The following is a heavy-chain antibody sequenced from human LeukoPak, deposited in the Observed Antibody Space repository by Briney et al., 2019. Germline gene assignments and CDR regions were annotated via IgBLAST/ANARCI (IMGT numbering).Heavy chain of an antibody. V-gene: IGHV3-66*01. CDR2: IYSGGTI. CDR3: ARDLLEWYFDY. J-gene: IGHJ4*02. Sequence: PGGSLRLSCAASGLTVSSTYMSWVRQTPGKGLEWVSVIYSGGTIYYADSVKGRFTISRDNSKNTLYLQMNSLRAEDTAVYYCARDLLEWYFDYWGQGTLVTVSS. D-gene: IGHD3-3*01. CDR1: GLTVSSTY.